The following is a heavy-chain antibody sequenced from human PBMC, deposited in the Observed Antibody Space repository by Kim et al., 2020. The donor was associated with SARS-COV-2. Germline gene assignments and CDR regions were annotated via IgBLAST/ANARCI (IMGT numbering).Heavy chain of an antibody. Sequence: GGSLRLSCAASGFTFSNFGMHWVRQAPGKGLEWVAGISYDGNNKYYADSVRGQFTISRDNSKNILYLQMNSLRAEDTAMYYCVNGRGSGWVQFDFWGQGTQVTVSS. V-gene: IGHV3-30*18. CDR3: VNGRGSGWVQFDF. CDR1: GFTFSNFG. J-gene: IGHJ4*02. D-gene: IGHD6-19*01. CDR2: ISYDGNNK.